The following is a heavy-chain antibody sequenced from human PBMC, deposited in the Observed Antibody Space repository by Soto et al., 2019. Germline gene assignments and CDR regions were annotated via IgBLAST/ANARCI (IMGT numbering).Heavy chain of an antibody. J-gene: IGHJ6*02. CDR1: GYTLTELS. Sequence: ASVKVSCKVSGYTLTELSMHWVRQAPGKGLEWMGGFDPEDGEAIYAQKFQGRVTMTEDTSTDTAYMELSSLRSEDTAVYYCATFDYSNYYYYSGMDVWGQGTTVTVSS. CDR3: ATFDYSNYYYYSGMDV. CDR2: FDPEDGEA. V-gene: IGHV1-24*01. D-gene: IGHD4-4*01.